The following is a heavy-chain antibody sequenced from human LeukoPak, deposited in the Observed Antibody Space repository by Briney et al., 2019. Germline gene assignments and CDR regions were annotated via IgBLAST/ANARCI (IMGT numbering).Heavy chain of an antibody. V-gene: IGHV3-30-3*01. Sequence: PGRSLRLSCAASGFTFSSYAMHWVRQAPGKGLEWVAVISYDGGNKYYADSVKGRFTISRDNSKNTLYLQMNSLRAEDTAVYYCARDPRSPYYYDSSGYYARNSVAFDIWGQGTMVTVSS. D-gene: IGHD3-22*01. CDR3: ARDPRSPYYYDSSGYYARNSVAFDI. CDR1: GFTFSSYA. J-gene: IGHJ3*02. CDR2: ISYDGGNK.